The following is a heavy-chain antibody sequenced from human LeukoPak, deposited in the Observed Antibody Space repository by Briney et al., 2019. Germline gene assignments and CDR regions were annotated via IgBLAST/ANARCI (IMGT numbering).Heavy chain of an antibody. CDR2: IYYSGST. Sequence: SETLSLTCTVSGGSISSSSYYWGWIRQPPGKGLEWIGSIYYSGSTYYNPSLKSRVTISVDTSKNQFSLKLSSVTAADTAVYYCARDDPSYFDYWGQGTLVTVSS. CDR3: ARDDPSYFDY. CDR1: GGSISSSSYY. J-gene: IGHJ4*02. V-gene: IGHV4-39*07.